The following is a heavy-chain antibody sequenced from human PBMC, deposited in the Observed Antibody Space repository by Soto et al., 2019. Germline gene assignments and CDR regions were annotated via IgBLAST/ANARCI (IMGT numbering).Heavy chain of an antibody. Sequence: PGGSLRLSCAASGFSFGGYNMNWARQAPGKGLEWVSHITSGLTTHYADFVQGRFTISRDNAKNSLYLEMNDLRDEDTAVYYCARDTSHGVTIGGLDSWGQGTLVTVSS. D-gene: IGHD3-16*01. CDR3: ARDTSHGVTIGGLDS. CDR1: GFSFGGYN. V-gene: IGHV3-48*02. CDR2: ITSGLTT. J-gene: IGHJ4*02.